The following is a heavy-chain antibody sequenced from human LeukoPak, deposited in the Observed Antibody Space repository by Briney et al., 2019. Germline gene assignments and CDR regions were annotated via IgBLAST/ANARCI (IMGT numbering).Heavy chain of an antibody. D-gene: IGHD4-23*01. J-gene: IGHJ4*02. CDR2: IYYSGST. Sequence: PSETLSLTCTVSGGSISSYYWSWIRQPPGKGLEWIGYIYYSGSTNYNPSLKSRVTISVDTSKNQFSLKLSSVTAADTAVYYCARGTGNSGSYYFDYWGQGTLVTVSS. CDR3: ARGTGNSGSYYFDY. V-gene: IGHV4-59*12. CDR1: GGSISSYY.